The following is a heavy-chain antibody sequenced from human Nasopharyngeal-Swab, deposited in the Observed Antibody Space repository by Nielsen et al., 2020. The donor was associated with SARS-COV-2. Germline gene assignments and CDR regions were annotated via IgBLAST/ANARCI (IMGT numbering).Heavy chain of an antibody. CDR2: ISGSGSYI. J-gene: IGHJ4*02. V-gene: IGHV3-21*01. Sequence: GGSLRLSCAASGLTFSYYSMSWVRQAPGKGLEWVSSISGSGSYIYYADSVKGRFTISRDNAKNSLYLQMNSLRVEDTAVYYCGRQLRLGELSLYNEFDYWGQGTLVTVSS. D-gene: IGHD3-16*02. CDR3: GRQLRLGELSLYNEFDY. CDR1: GLTFSYYS.